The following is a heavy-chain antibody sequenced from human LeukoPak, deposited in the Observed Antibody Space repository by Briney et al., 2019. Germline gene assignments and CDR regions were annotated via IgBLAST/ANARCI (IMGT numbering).Heavy chain of an antibody. CDR3: ARDRDDYVWGSYLGAFDV. CDR2: ISYDGSYK. CDR1: GFTFSNYG. V-gene: IGHV3-30*03. Sequence: GGSLRLSCAASGFTFSNYGMHWVRQAPGKGLEWVAFISYDGSYKYYADSVKGRFTISRDNSKNTLYLQMHSLRAEDTAVFYCARDRDDYVWGSYLGAFDVWGHGTTVTVSS. D-gene: IGHD3-16*01. J-gene: IGHJ3*01.